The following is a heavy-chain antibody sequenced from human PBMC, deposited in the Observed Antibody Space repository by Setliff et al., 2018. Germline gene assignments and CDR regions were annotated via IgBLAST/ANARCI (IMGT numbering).Heavy chain of an antibody. V-gene: IGHV3-23*01. J-gene: IGHJ5*02. Sequence: GGSLRLSCAASGFTFSSYWMSWVRQAPGKGLEWVSGISGSGVSTYYAESVKGRFTISRDNSKNTLYLQMNSLRAEDTAVYYCAKAARYQLLMSPHWFDPWGQGTLVTVSS. D-gene: IGHD2-2*01. CDR3: AKAARYQLLMSPHWFDP. CDR1: GFTFSSYW. CDR2: ISGSGVST.